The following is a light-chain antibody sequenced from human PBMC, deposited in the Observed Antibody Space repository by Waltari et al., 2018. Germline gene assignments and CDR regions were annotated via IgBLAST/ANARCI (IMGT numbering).Light chain of an antibody. V-gene: IGKV2-30*02. CDR3: MQGTHLPYT. CDR1: QSLVHSDGNTH. J-gene: IGKJ2*01. Sequence: DVVMTQSPLSLPVTLGQPASISCQSSQSLVHSDGNTHLNWFQQRPGQSPRRLFYRVSNRESGVPDRFSGSGSGTDFTLKISRVEAEDVGVYYCMQGTHLPYTFGQGTRLDIK. CDR2: RVS.